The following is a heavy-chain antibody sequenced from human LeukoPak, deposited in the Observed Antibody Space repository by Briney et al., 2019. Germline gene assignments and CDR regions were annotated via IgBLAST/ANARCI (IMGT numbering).Heavy chain of an antibody. V-gene: IGHV4-59*02. Sequence: SETLSLTCTISGGSVSDYYWSWIRQTPGKGLEWIGYIYHTGSTSYSPSLKSRVTISADTPQNQFSLKLSSVTAADTAVYYCASRKLGNDYWGQGTLVTVSS. CDR1: GGSVSDYY. J-gene: IGHJ4*02. D-gene: IGHD7-27*01. CDR2: IYHTGST. CDR3: ASRKLGNDY.